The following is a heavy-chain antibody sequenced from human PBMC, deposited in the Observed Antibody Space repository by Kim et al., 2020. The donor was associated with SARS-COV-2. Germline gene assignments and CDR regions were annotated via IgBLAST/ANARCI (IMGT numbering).Heavy chain of an antibody. CDR1: GFTFGDYA. Sequence: GGSLRLSCTASGFTFGDYAMSWVRQAPGKGLEWVGFIRSKAYGGTTEYAASVKGRFTISRDDSKSIAYLQMNSLKTEDTAVYYCTIPLAVVGSNFDYWGQGTLVTVSS. CDR3: TIPLAVVGSNFDY. CDR2: IRSKAYGGTT. V-gene: IGHV3-49*04. J-gene: IGHJ4*02. D-gene: IGHD2-15*01.